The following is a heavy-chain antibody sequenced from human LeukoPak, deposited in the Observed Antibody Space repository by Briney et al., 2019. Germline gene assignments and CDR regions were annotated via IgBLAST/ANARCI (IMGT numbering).Heavy chain of an antibody. D-gene: IGHD3-10*01. V-gene: IGHV3-66*01. CDR2: IYSGGST. J-gene: IGHJ4*02. CDR3: ARGAAVYYGSGSYSEF. CDR1: GFTVSSNY. Sequence: GGSLRLSCAASGFTVSSNYMSWVRQAPGKGLEWVSVIYSGGSTYYADSVKGRFTISRDNSKNTLYLQMNSLRAEDTAVYYCARGAAVYYGSGSYSEFWGQGTLVTVSS.